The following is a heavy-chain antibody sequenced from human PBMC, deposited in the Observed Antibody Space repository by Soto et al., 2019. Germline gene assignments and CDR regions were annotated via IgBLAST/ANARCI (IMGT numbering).Heavy chain of an antibody. J-gene: IGHJ3*02. CDR1: GGSISSSNW. CDR2: IYHSGST. V-gene: IGHV4-4*02. D-gene: IGHD3-22*01. CDR3: ASLYYYDSSGGDGAFDI. Sequence: QVQLQESSPGLVKPSGTLSLTCAVSGGSISSSNWWSWVRQPPGKGLEWIGEIYHSGSTNYNPSLKSRVTISVDKSKNQFSLKLSSVTAADTAVYYCASLYYYDSSGGDGAFDIWGQGTMVTVSS.